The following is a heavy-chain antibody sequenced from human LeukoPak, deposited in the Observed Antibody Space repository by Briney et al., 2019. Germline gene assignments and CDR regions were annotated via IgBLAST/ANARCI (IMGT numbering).Heavy chain of an antibody. V-gene: IGHV4-59*01. J-gene: IGHJ4*02. CDR1: GGSIRYYY. D-gene: IGHD2-15*01. CDR2: IYYNGST. CDR3: ARKGGLFDY. Sequence: SETLSLTCTVSGGSIRYYYWRWLRQSPGKGLEWLGYIYYNGSTNYNPSLKSRVTISVDMSKNQFSLKMSSVTAADTAVYYCARKGGLFDYWGQGRLVTVSS.